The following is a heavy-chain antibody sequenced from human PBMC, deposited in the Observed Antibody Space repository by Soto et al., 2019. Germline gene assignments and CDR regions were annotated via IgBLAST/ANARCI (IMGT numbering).Heavy chain of an antibody. Sequence: PSETLSLTCTVSGDSISNYYWIWIRQPPGKGLEWIGEINHSGSTNYNPSLKSRVTISVDTSKNQFSLKLSSVTAADTAVYYCARGSDSGSYWRNWFDPWGQGTLVTVSS. V-gene: IGHV4-34*01. CDR2: INHSGST. CDR1: GDSISNYY. D-gene: IGHD1-26*01. CDR3: ARGSDSGSYWRNWFDP. J-gene: IGHJ5*02.